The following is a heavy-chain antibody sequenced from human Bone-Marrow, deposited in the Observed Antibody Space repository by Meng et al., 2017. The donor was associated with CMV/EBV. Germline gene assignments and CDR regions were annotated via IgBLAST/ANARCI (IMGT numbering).Heavy chain of an antibody. CDR3: ASDAGDFNPFDY. Sequence: GGSLRLSCAASGFTFSSYGMHWVRQAPGKGLEWLSTIDGSGTNTHYADSVKGRFTISRDNSMGTVSLQMNSLRADDTAVYYCASDAGDFNPFDYWGQGTLVTVSS. J-gene: IGHJ4*02. CDR2: IDGSGTNT. V-gene: IGHV3-23*01. CDR1: GFTFSSYG. D-gene: IGHD1-26*01.